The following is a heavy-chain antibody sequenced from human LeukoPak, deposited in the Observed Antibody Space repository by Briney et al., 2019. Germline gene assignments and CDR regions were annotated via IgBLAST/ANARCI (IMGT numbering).Heavy chain of an antibody. J-gene: IGHJ4*02. CDR2: ISWNSGSI. D-gene: IGHD5/OR15-5a*01. Sequence: GGSLRLSCAASGFTFYDYAMHWVRHAPGKGLEGVSGISWNSGSIGYADSVKGRFTLSRDNAKNSLYLQMNSLRAEDTALYYCAKDDGDSVAGYFDYWGQGTLVTVSS. CDR3: AKDDGDSVAGYFDY. CDR1: GFTFYDYA. V-gene: IGHV3-9*01.